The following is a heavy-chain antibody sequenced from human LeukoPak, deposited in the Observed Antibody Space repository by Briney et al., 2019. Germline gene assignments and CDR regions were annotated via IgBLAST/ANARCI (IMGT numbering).Heavy chain of an antibody. CDR1: GGFISSHY. J-gene: IGHJ6*02. CDR3: ARDRLGYCSSTSCYYWSYYYGMDV. D-gene: IGHD2-2*01. V-gene: IGHV4-59*11. CDR2: IYYSGST. Sequence: SETLSLTCSVSGGFISSHYWSWIRQPPGKGLEWIGYIYYSGSTNYNPSLKSRVTISVDTSKNQFSLKLSSVTAADTAVYYCARDRLGYCSSTSCYYWSYYYGMDVWGQGTTVTVSS.